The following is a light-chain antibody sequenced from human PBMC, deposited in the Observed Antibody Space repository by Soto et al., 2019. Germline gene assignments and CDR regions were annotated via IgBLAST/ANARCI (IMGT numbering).Light chain of an antibody. CDR3: QSYDSSLSGSIV. CDR1: SSNIGAGYD. CDR2: GSS. V-gene: IGLV1-40*01. J-gene: IGLJ1*01. Sequence: QAVVTQPPSVSGAPGQRVTISCTGSSSNIGAGYDVHWYQHLPGTAPKLLIYGSSNRPSGVPDRFSGSKSGTSASLAITGLQAEDEADYYCQSYDSSLSGSIVFGTGTKMTVL.